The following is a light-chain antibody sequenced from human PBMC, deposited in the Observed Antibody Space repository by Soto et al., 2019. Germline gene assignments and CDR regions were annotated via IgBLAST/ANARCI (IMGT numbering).Light chain of an antibody. J-gene: IGKJ4*01. CDR2: PAS. Sequence: IQLTQSPSSLSASVGDRVTITCRASQGISSSLAWYQKQPGKAPKLLIYPASTLQSGVPSRFSGSGSGTDFTLTISSLQPEDFATYYCQQLKSFPLSFGGGTTVEIK. CDR3: QQLKSFPLS. V-gene: IGKV1-9*01. CDR1: QGISSS.